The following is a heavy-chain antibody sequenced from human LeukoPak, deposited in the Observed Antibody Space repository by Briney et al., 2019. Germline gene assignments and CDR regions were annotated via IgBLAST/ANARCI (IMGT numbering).Heavy chain of an antibody. D-gene: IGHD6-6*01. V-gene: IGHV4-39*07. CDR3: ARGTYSSSFYYYYYMDV. J-gene: IGHJ6*03. CDR2: IYYSGST. Sequence: SETLSLTCTVSGGSISSYYWGWIRQPPGKGLEWIGSIYYSGSTYYNPSLKSRVTISVDTSKNQFSLKLSSVTAADTAVYYCARGTYSSSFYYYYYMDVWGKGTTVTVSS. CDR1: GGSISSYY.